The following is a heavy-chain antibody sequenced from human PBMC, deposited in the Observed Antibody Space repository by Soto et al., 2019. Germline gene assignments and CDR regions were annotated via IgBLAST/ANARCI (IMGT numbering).Heavy chain of an antibody. CDR1: GFTFSSYG. CDR2: ISYDGSNK. CDR3: GQVTGSTDGYKIPGMDV. D-gene: IGHD3-10*01. Sequence: EGSLRLSCAASGFTFSSYGMHWVRKAPGKGLEREAVISYDGSNKYYADSVNGRFTITRDNSQNTLYLQMNSLRAEDTAVYYYGQVTGSTDGYKIPGMDVWGQGAT. J-gene: IGHJ6*02. V-gene: IGHV3-30*03.